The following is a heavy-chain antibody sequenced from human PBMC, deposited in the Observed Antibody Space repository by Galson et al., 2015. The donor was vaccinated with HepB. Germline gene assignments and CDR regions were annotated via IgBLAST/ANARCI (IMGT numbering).Heavy chain of an antibody. J-gene: IGHJ4*02. CDR1: GYTFTSYA. CDR2: IVVGSGNT. Sequence: SVKVSCKASGYTFTSYAMHWVRQARGQRLEWIGWIVVGSGNTNYAQKFQERVTITRDMSTSTAYMELSSLRSEDTAVYYCAANYRPYSSGPLGVDYWGQGTLVTVSS. CDR3: AANYRPYSSGPLGVDY. D-gene: IGHD6-19*01. V-gene: IGHV1-58*02.